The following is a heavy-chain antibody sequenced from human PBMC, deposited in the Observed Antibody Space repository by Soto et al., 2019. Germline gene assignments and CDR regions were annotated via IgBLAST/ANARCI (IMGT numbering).Heavy chain of an antibody. CDR3: AIYYYYTLDV. Sequence: ASVKVSCKASGYTFTSYTLHWLRQAPGQRPEWMGWINAGNGYTKYSQKFQGRVTISRDTYASTAYMDLSSLTSEDTAVYYCAIYYYYTLDVWGQGTSVTVYS. CDR2: INAGNGYT. V-gene: IGHV1-3*01. J-gene: IGHJ6*02. CDR1: GYTFTSYT.